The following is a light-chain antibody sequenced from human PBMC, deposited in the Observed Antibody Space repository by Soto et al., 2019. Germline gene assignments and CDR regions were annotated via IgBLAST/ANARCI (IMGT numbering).Light chain of an antibody. J-gene: IGLJ2*01. Sequence: QSVVTQPPSVSGAPGQRVTISCTGSSANIGAGYDVHWYQQLPGTAPKLLIYGNSNRPSGVPDRFSDSKSCTSASLAITGLAAQDEADYYFQSYDSSLSGSVFGGGTQLTVL. CDR2: GNS. CDR3: QSYDSSLSGSV. CDR1: SANIGAGYD. V-gene: IGLV1-40*01.